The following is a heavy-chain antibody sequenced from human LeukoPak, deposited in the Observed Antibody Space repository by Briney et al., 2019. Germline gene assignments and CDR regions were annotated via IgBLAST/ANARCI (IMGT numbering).Heavy chain of an antibody. Sequence: GASVKVSCKVSGYTLTELSMHWVRQAPGKGLEWMGGFDPEDGETIYAQKFQGRVTMTEDTSTDTAYMELRSLGSDDTAVYYCARDAPDYGDYRELDYWGQGTLVTVSS. CDR3: ARDAPDYGDYRELDY. D-gene: IGHD4-17*01. J-gene: IGHJ4*02. CDR2: FDPEDGET. CDR1: GYTLTELS. V-gene: IGHV1-24*01.